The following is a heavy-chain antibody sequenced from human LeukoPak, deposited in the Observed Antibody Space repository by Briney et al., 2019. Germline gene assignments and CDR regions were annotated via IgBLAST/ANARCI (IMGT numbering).Heavy chain of an antibody. Sequence: ASVKVSCKASGGTFSSYAISWVRQAPGQGLEWMGRIIPIFGTANYAQKFQGRVTITTDESTSKAYMELSSLRSEDTAVYYCAREFHDILTGYPYFDYWGQGTLVTVSS. CDR1: GGTFSSYA. J-gene: IGHJ4*02. CDR3: AREFHDILTGYPYFDY. V-gene: IGHV1-69*05. D-gene: IGHD3-9*01. CDR2: IIPIFGTA.